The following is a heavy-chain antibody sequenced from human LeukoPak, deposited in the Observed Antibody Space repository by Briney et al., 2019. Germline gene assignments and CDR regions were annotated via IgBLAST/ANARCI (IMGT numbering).Heavy chain of an antibody. CDR2: IWCDGSNK. Sequence: PGGSLRLSCAASGFTFSSYGMHWVRQAPGKGLEWVAVIWCDGSNKYYADSVKGRFTISRDNSKNTLYLQMNSLRAEDTAVYYCAKDSIVATITGFFDYWGQGTLVTVSS. D-gene: IGHD5-12*01. CDR1: GFTFSSYG. CDR3: AKDSIVATITGFFDY. J-gene: IGHJ4*02. V-gene: IGHV3-33*06.